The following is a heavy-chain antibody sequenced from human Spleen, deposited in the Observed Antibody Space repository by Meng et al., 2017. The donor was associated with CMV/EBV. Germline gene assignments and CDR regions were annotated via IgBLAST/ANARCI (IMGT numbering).Heavy chain of an antibody. CDR3: ARGAGDIVVVPAAMGWFDP. V-gene: IGHV3-53*01. D-gene: IGHD2-2*01. CDR2: IYSGGST. J-gene: IGHJ5*02. CDR1: GFTVSSNY. Sequence: GGSLRLSCAASGFTVSSNYMSWVRQAPGKGLEWVSVIYSGGSTYYADSVKGRFTISRDNSKNTLYLQMNSLRAEDTAVYYCARGAGDIVVVPAAMGWFDPWGQGTLVTVSS.